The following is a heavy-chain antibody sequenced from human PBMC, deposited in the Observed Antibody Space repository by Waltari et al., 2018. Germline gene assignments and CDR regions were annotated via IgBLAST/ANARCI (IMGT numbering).Heavy chain of an antibody. CDR3: AKDGNDFWSGPHPFDY. V-gene: IGHV3-23*04. CDR2: ISGSGGST. CDR1: GFTFSSYA. J-gene: IGHJ4*02. D-gene: IGHD3-3*01. Sequence: EVQLVESGGGLVQPGGSLRLSCAASGFTFSSYAMSWVRQAPGKGLEWVSAISGSGGSTYYAVSVKGRFTISRDNSKNTLYLQMNSLRAEDTAVYYCAKDGNDFWSGPHPFDYWGQGTLVTVSS.